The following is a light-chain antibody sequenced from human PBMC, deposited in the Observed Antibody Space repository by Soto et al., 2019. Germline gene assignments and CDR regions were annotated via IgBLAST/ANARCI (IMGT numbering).Light chain of an antibody. J-gene: IGKJ1*01. CDR2: GTS. Sequence: VLTQSACTVSLSPGERATLSCRASQSVSNNLAWYQHIPSQAPRLLIYGTSTRATGIPARFSGSGSGTEFTLTISSLQSEDFAVYYCQQYNDWLWTFGQGTKV. CDR1: QSVSNN. CDR3: QQYNDWLWT. V-gene: IGKV3-15*01.